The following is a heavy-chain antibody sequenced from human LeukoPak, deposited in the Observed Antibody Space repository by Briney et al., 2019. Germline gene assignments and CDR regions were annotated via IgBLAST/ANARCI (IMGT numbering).Heavy chain of an antibody. J-gene: IGHJ4*02. D-gene: IGHD3-22*01. CDR1: GGSISSHY. V-gene: IGHV4-59*11. CDR2: IYYSGST. CDR3: AREGYYDSSGYSYFDY. Sequence: SETLSFTCTVSGGSISSHYWSWIRQPPGKGLEWIGYIYYSGSTNYNPSLKSRVTISVDTSKNQFSLKLSSVTAADTAVYYCAREGYYDSSGYSYFDYWGQGTLVTVSS.